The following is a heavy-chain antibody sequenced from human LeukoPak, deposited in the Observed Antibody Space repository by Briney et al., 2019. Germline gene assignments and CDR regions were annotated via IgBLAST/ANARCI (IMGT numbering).Heavy chain of an antibody. CDR1: GYNFINSW. D-gene: IGHD6-6*01. J-gene: IGHJ4*02. V-gene: IGHV5-51*01. CDR2: IYPGDSET. CDR3: ARGLYSYSSSSSGGY. Sequence: GESLKISCKGSGYNFINSWIGWVRQMPGKGLEWMGIIYPGDSETRYSPSFQGQITISADKSTSTAYLQWSSLKASDTAMYYCARGLYSYSSSSSGGYWGQGTLVTVSS.